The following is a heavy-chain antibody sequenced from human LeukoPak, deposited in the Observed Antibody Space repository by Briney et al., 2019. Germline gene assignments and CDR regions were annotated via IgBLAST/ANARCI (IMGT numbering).Heavy chain of an antibody. CDR2: VYNANGDT. V-gene: IGHV3-53*01. Sequence: PGESLRLSCAASGFSLRRDYMSLVRQAPGEGLEWVSFVYNANGDTYYSDSVKGRFIISSDNSKNTLYLQMDNLRAEDTAVYYCSTAPAWDLLYDNWGQGTLVTVSS. D-gene: IGHD1-26*01. J-gene: IGHJ4*02. CDR3: STAPAWDLLYDN. CDR1: GFSLRRDY.